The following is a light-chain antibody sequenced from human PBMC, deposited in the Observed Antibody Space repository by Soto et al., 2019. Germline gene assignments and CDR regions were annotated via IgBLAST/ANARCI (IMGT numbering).Light chain of an antibody. CDR1: SSDIGGYNY. Sequence: QSALTQPPSASGSPGQSVTISCTGSSSDIGGYNYVSWYQQYPGKAPKLIIYDVSKRPSGVPDRFSGSKSGNTASLTVSGLQAEDEAHYYCSSCADTNNALFGGGTKLTVL. CDR3: SSCADTNNAL. V-gene: IGLV2-8*01. J-gene: IGLJ2*01. CDR2: DVS.